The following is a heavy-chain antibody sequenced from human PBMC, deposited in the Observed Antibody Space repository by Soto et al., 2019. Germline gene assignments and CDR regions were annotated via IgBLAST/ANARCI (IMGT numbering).Heavy chain of an antibody. Sequence: QVQLVESGGGVVQPGRSLRLSCAASGFTFSSNAMHWVRQAPGKGLEWVAVMSYDGSNEYYADSVKGRFTISRDNSKNTMYLKMNSLRAEYTSVYYCARDSILSGTTRPPPLDYWGQGTLVTVSS. J-gene: IGHJ4*02. CDR1: GFTFSSNA. CDR2: MSYDGSNE. V-gene: IGHV3-30-3*01. D-gene: IGHD4-17*01. CDR3: ARDSILSGTTRPPPLDY.